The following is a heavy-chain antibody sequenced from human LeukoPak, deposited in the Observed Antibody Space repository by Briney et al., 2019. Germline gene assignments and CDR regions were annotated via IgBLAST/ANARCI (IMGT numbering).Heavy chain of an antibody. D-gene: IGHD1-26*01. J-gene: IGHJ4*02. Sequence: PSETLSLTCSVSGDSISTYYWSWIRQPPGKGLEWIGYVYYSGSTNYNPSLRSRVTISVDTSKNQFSLKLSSVTAADTAVYYCARGGSYGHDLDYWGQGTLVTVSS. CDR3: ARGGSYGHDLDY. V-gene: IGHV4-59*01. CDR2: VYYSGST. CDR1: GDSISTYY.